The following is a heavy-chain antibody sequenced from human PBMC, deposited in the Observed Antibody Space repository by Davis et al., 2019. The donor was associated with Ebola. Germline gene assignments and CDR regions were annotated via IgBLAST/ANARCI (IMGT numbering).Heavy chain of an antibody. Sequence: SETLSLTCTVSGGSISTYYWGWIRQSPGKGLEWIGYIYDSGNTNYNPSLKSRVTISVDTSRNQFSLKLSSVTAADTAMYYCARRGTSSWYAGWFDPWGQGNLVIVSS. D-gene: IGHD6-13*01. V-gene: IGHV4-59*08. J-gene: IGHJ5*02. CDR3: ARRGTSSWYAGWFDP. CDR1: GGSISTYY. CDR2: IYDSGNT.